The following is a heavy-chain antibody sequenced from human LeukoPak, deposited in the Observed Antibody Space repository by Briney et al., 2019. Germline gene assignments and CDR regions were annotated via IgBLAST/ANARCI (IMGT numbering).Heavy chain of an antibody. CDR3: ANVAKGRYFFYYMDV. D-gene: IGHD5-12*01. CDR2: MSSDNGNT. Sequence: ASVKVSCKTSGHSINTFGITWVRQAPGQGLEWIGWMSSDNGNTNYADKFQGRVTITRDTSRPTAYMELRSLRSDDTAVYFCANVAKGRYFFYYMDVWGAGTTVTVSS. V-gene: IGHV1-18*01. CDR1: GHSINTFG. J-gene: IGHJ6*03.